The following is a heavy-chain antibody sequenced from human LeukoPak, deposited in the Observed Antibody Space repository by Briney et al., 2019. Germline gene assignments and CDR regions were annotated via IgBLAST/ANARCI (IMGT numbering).Heavy chain of an antibody. Sequence: SETLSLTCSVSGGSLSTYYWSWIRQPPGKGLEWIGYNYNRGTTNYNPSLKSRVTISVDRSKNQFSLSLTSVTAADTAVYYCARERASAGPHFEHWGRGILVTVSS. CDR3: ARERASAGPHFEH. D-gene: IGHD6-13*01. V-gene: IGHV4-59*01. J-gene: IGHJ4*02. CDR1: GGSLSTYY. CDR2: NYNRGTT.